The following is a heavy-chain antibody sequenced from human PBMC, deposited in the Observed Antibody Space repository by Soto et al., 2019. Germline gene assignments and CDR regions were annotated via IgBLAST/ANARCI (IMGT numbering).Heavy chain of an antibody. Sequence: QITLNESGPTQVKPRQTLTLTCTFSGFSLTTSGVGVGWIRQSPGKAPEWLALIYWDDDKRYSPSLKSRPTIPKYTSKNQVVLTMADLDPADTATYYCAHRVLRTVFGLVTTTAIYFDFWGQGTPVAVS. D-gene: IGHD3-3*01. V-gene: IGHV2-5*02. J-gene: IGHJ4*02. CDR2: IYWDDDK. CDR1: GFSLTTSGVG. CDR3: AHRVLRTVFGLVTTTAIYFDF.